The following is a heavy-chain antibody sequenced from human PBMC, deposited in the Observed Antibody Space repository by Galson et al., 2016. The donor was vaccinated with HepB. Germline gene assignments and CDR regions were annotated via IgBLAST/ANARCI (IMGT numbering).Heavy chain of an antibody. CDR2: IDWDGDE. J-gene: IGHJ6*02. V-gene: IGHV2-70*01. CDR3: ARSRAVAGTDYYYYGMEV. CDR1: GFSLSTSEMC. Sequence: PALVKPTQTLTVTCTFSGFSLSTSEMCVSWIRQPPGKALEWLALIDWDGDEYYSTSLETRLTISKDTSKNQVVLTMTNMDPVDTATYYCARSRAVAGTDYYYYGMEVWGQGTPVTVS. D-gene: IGHD6-19*01.